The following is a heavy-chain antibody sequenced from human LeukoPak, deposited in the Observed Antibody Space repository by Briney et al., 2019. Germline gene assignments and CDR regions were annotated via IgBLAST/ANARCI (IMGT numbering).Heavy chain of an antibody. CDR1: GFTFDDYG. CDR2: INWNGGST. CDR3: AIADSVTLRYLDL. V-gene: IGHV3-20*04. D-gene: IGHD2-21*02. J-gene: IGHJ4*02. Sequence: SGGSLRLSCTASGFTFDDYGMSWVRQAPGMGLEWVAGINWNGGSTTYADAVKGRVTISRHNGKNALYLHMNSLIDEDTALYYCAIADSVTLRYLDLWGQGTLVTVSS.